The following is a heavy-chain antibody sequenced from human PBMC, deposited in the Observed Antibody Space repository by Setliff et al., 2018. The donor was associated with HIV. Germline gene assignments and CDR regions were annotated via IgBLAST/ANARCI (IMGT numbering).Heavy chain of an antibody. CDR2: INPYNGAT. Sequence: ASVKVSCKASGYTFTDYYMFWLRQAPGQGLEWMGWINPYNGATKSAHKFQGRVTVTRDTSITTTYMELTRVTSDDTAIYYCARAPIYCCGDCYLFYYRGQGTLVTVSS. CDR3: ARAPIYCCGDCYLFYY. CDR1: GYTFTDYY. D-gene: IGHD2-21*02. J-gene: IGHJ4*02. V-gene: IGHV1-2*02.